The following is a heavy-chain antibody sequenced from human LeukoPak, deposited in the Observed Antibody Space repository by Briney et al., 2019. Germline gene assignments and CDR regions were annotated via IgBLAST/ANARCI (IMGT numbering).Heavy chain of an antibody. V-gene: IGHV4-59*01. Sequence: SETLSLTCTVSGGSINSYWSWIRQPAGKGLEWIGYLYNNGSTNYNPSLKSRVTISVGTSKNQFSLKVRSVTAADTAVYYCARGALTGPWGQGTLVTVSS. CDR3: ARGALTGP. D-gene: IGHD1-14*01. CDR1: GGSINSY. CDR2: LYNNGST. J-gene: IGHJ5*02.